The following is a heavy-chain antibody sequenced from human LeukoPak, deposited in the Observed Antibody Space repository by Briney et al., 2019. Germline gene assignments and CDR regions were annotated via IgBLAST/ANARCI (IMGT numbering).Heavy chain of an antibody. J-gene: IGHJ4*02. Sequence: PGGSLRLSCAASGFTFSSYDMHWVRQAPGKGLEWVAFIRYDGSNKYYADSVKGRFTISRDNSKNTLYLQMNSLRAEDTAVYYCAKSLEIVGATTFDYWGQGTLVTVSS. D-gene: IGHD1-26*01. CDR3: AKSLEIVGATTFDY. CDR2: IRYDGSNK. CDR1: GFTFSSYD. V-gene: IGHV3-30*02.